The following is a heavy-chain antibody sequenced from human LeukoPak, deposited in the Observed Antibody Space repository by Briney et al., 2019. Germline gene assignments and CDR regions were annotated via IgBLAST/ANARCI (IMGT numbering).Heavy chain of an antibody. CDR1: GGSISSYY. CDR2: VYTSGST. V-gene: IGHV4-4*07. Sequence: SETLSLTCTVSGGSISSYYWSWIRQPAGKGLEWIGRVYTSGSTNHNPSLKSRVTMSVDTSKNQFSLQLSSVTAADTAVYYCARDSLITMVRGDYYYYMDVWGKGTTVTVSS. D-gene: IGHD3-10*01. CDR3: ARDSLITMVRGDYYYYMDV. J-gene: IGHJ6*03.